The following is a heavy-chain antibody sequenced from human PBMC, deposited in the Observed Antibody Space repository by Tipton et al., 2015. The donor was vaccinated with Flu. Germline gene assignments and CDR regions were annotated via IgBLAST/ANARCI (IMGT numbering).Heavy chain of an antibody. CDR2: IFHCGNT. J-gene: IGHJ5*02. CDR1: GDSIRSSNYY. D-gene: IGHD4-11*01. CDR3: ARRDYSNYVSEPKNWFDP. V-gene: IGHV4-39*01. Sequence: TLSLTCAVSGDSIRSSNYYWGWIRQPPGKGLEWIGNIFHCGNTYHNPALKSRVTISIDTSKNQFSLKLTSVTAADTAVYFCARRDYSNYVSEPKNWFDPWGQGALVTVSS.